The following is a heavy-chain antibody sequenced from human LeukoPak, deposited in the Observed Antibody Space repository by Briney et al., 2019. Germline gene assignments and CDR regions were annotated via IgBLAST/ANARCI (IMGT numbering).Heavy chain of an antibody. CDR3: AKDISPGRSDAFDI. J-gene: IGHJ3*02. V-gene: IGHV3-23*01. D-gene: IGHD1-14*01. CDR2: ISGSGGST. CDR1: GFTFSRYA. Sequence: GGSLRLFCAASGFTFSRYAMSWLRQAPGKGLEWVSAISGSGGSTYYADSVKGRFTISRDNSKNTLYLQMNSLRAEDTAVYYCAKDISPGRSDAFDIWGQGTMVTVSS.